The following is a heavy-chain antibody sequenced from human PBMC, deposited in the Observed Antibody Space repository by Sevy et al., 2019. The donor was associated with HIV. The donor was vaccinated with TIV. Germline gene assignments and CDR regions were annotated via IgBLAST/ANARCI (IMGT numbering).Heavy chain of an antibody. CDR3: ARTPLVRIPGATDLYFDN. Sequence: ASVKVSCKAYGGTFSNYALSWVRQAPGQGLEWMGGIIPIFGTTNFAQTFQGRVTITADESTSTAYMELSSLRSADTAVYYCARTPLVRIPGATDLYFDNWGQGTLVTVSS. J-gene: IGHJ4*02. V-gene: IGHV1-69*13. CDR1: GGTFSNYA. CDR2: IIPIFGTT. D-gene: IGHD2-2*01.